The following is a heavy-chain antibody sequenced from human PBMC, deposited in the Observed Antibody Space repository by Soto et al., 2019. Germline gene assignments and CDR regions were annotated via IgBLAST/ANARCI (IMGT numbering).Heavy chain of an antibody. Sequence: QVQLVQSGAEEKKPGASVKVSCKASGYTFSSYAMHCVRQAPGQRLEWMGWINAGNGNTKYSQKFQGRVTITRDTSANTAYMELSSLRSEDTAVYYCARGGPPIDYWGQGTLVTVSS. D-gene: IGHD3-10*01. CDR3: ARGGPPIDY. V-gene: IGHV1-3*05. J-gene: IGHJ4*02. CDR2: INAGNGNT. CDR1: GYTFSSYA.